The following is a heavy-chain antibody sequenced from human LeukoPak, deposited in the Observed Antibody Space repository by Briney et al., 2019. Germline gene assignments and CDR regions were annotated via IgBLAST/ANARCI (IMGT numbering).Heavy chain of an antibody. CDR1: GGSINSYY. D-gene: IGHD6-19*01. J-gene: IGHJ4*02. V-gene: IGHV4-59*01. CDR3: ARQAVAAMYYFDY. Sequence: PSETLSLTCTVSGGSINSYYWSWIRQPPGKGLKWVGYIYYSGSTNYNPSLKSRVTISVDTSKNQFSLKLSSVTAADTAVYYCARQAVAAMYYFDYWGQGALITVSS. CDR2: IYYSGST.